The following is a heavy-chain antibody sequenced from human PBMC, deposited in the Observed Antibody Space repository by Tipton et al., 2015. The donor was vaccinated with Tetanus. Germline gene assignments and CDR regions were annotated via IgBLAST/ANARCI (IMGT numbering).Heavy chain of an antibody. Sequence: VQLVQSEGEVKKPGESLKISCKGSGYIFNNYWIGWVRQKPGKGLEWMGFIYPGDSDTRYSPSFQGQVTISVDKSINTAYLQWSSLKASDTSMFYCARAHCTDGVCNFDFWGQGALVTVAS. V-gene: IGHV5-51*01. CDR1: GYIFNNYW. J-gene: IGHJ4*02. D-gene: IGHD2-8*01. CDR2: IYPGDSDT. CDR3: ARAHCTDGVCNFDF.